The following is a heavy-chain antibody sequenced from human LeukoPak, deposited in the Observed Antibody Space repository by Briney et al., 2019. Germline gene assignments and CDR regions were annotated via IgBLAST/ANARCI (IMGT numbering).Heavy chain of an antibody. CDR2: ISGSGGST. Sequence: GGSLRLSCAASGFTFSSYAMSWVRQAPGKGLEWVSAISGSGGSTYYADSVKGRFTISRDNSKNTLYLQMNSLRAEDTAVYYCAKKKRTSSLPPVYDGFDILGQGAKGTVSS. D-gene: IGHD6-13*01. CDR1: GFTFSSYA. J-gene: IGHJ3*02. V-gene: IGHV3-23*01. CDR3: AKKKRTSSLPPVYDGFDI.